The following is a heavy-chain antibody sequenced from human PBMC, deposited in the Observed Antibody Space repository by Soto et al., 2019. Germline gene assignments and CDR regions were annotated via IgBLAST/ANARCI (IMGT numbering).Heavy chain of an antibody. V-gene: IGHV3-74*01. Sequence: GGALRLSCAASGFTFISYWMHWVRQAPGKGLVWVSRINSDGSSTSYADSVKGRFTISRDNAKNTLYLQMNSLRAEDTAVYYCARGRWSPLPDYWGQGTPVTVS. CDR3: ARGRWSPLPDY. CDR1: GFTFISYW. D-gene: IGHD2-21*02. CDR2: INSDGSST. J-gene: IGHJ4*02.